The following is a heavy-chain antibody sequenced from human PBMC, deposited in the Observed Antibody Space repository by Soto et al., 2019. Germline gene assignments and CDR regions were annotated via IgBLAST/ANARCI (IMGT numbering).Heavy chain of an antibody. J-gene: IGHJ6*02. V-gene: IGHV3-21*01. D-gene: IGHD4-17*01. CDR1: GFTFSSYS. CDR2: ISSSSSYI. Sequence: VGSLRLSCAASGFTFSSYSMNWVRQAPGKGLEWVSSISSSSSYIYYADSVKGRFTISRDNAKNSLYLQMNSPRAEDTAVYYCARLEVTTVNHYYYYGMDVWGQRTTVTVSS. CDR3: ARLEVTTVNHYYYYGMDV.